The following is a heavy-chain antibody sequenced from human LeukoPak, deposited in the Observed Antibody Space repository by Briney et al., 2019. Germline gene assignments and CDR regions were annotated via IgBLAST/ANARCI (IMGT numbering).Heavy chain of an antibody. CDR1: GFTVSSNY. Sequence: GGSLRLSCAASGFTVSSNYMSWVSQAPGKGLEWVSVIYSGGSTYYADSVKGRFTISRDNSKNTLYLQMNSLRAEDTAVYYCASLHYNERRDYWGQGTLVTVSS. D-gene: IGHD5-24*01. V-gene: IGHV3-66*01. J-gene: IGHJ4*02. CDR2: IYSGGST. CDR3: ASLHYNERRDY.